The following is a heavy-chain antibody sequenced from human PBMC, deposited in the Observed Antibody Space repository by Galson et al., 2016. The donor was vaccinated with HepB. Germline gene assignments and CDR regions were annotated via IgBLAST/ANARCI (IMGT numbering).Heavy chain of an antibody. Sequence: SLRLSCAASGFTFADYAMHWVRQPPGKGLEWVSLISWDGTTSYYSDSVRGRFTILRDSSAKSLFLQMNGLRGEDTALYYCAKGEAYSYGEGDAFDLWGQGTFVTVSS. J-gene: IGHJ3*01. CDR3: AKGEAYSYGEGDAFDL. V-gene: IGHV3-43D*03. D-gene: IGHD5-18*01. CDR2: ISWDGTTS. CDR1: GFTFADYA.